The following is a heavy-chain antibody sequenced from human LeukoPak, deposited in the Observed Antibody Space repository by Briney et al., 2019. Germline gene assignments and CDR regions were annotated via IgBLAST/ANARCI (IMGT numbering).Heavy chain of an antibody. V-gene: IGHV4-59*12. J-gene: IGHJ4*02. D-gene: IGHD3-22*01. CDR1: GGSISSYY. Sequence: SETLSLTCTVSGGSISSYYWNWIRQPPGKGLEWIGYIYYSGITNYNPSLKSRVTISVDTSKNQFSLKLSSVTAADTAVYYCAREYYYDSSGYPTFDYWGQGTLVTISS. CDR3: AREYYYDSSGYPTFDY. CDR2: IYYSGIT.